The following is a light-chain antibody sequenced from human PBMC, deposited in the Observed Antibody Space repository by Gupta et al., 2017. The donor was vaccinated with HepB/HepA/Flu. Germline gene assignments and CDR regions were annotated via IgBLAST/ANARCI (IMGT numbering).Light chain of an antibody. Sequence: SYELTQPPSVSVSPGQTATITCSGNKLGDRYASWYQQKPGQSPMLVIYHDAKRPSGVSERFSGSNSGNTATLTISGTQALDEADDYCQAWDTSTYVGFGGGTKLTVL. CDR3: QAWDTSTYVG. CDR2: HDA. CDR1: KLGDRY. J-gene: IGLJ2*01. V-gene: IGLV3-1*01.